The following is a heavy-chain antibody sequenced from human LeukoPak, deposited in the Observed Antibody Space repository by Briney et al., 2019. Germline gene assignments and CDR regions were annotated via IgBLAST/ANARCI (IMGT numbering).Heavy chain of an antibody. CDR3: AALGSDGFNFLAFDI. CDR2: VYDSGST. D-gene: IGHD5-24*01. Sequence: PSETLSLTCTVSGGSISSYYWTWIRQPPGKGLEWIGYVYDSGSTNYNPSLKSRVTISVDSSKNQFSQKLSSVTAADTAVYYCAALGSDGFNFLAFDIWGQGTMVSVSS. CDR1: GGSISSYY. V-gene: IGHV4-59*08. J-gene: IGHJ3*02.